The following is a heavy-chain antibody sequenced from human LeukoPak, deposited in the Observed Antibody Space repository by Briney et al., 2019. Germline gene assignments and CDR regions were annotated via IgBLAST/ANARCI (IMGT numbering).Heavy chain of an antibody. D-gene: IGHD1-26*01. J-gene: IGHJ4*02. CDR2: SYSSGNT. V-gene: IGHV4-4*07. Sequence: SETLSLTCTVSGGSISSYYWSWIRQPAGKGLEWIGRSYSSGNTIYNPSLKSRVTMSVDTSKNQFSLKLSSVTAADTAVYYCARPINVVGASAYYFDYWGQGTLVTVSS. CDR1: GGSISSYY. CDR3: ARPINVVGASAYYFDY.